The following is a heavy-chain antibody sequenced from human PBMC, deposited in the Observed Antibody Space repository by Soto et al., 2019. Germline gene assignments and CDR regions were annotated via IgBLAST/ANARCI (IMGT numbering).Heavy chain of an antibody. CDR2: IIPIFGIP. V-gene: IGHV1-69*08. CDR3: AREDRDRETGLVPAAIDGMDV. Sequence: QVQLVQSGAEVKKPGSSVKVSCKASGDTFSRYSITWVRQAPGHGLEWIGRIIPIFGIPTYAQKFQGRVKVNADESTSTAYMELSSLRSDDTAVYYCAREDRDRETGLVPAAIDGMDVWGQGTTVTVSS. J-gene: IGHJ6*02. D-gene: IGHD2-2*01. CDR1: GDTFSRYS.